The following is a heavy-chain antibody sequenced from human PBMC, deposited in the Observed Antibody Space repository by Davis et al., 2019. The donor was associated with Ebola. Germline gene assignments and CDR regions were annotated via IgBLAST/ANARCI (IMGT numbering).Heavy chain of an antibody. Sequence: HTGGSLRLSCAASGFTFSSYWMHWVRQAPGKGLVWVSRIRSDGSSTSYADSVEGRFIISRDNAKNTLFLQMNSLRAEDTAVYYCARGREYSSNWYSIDYWGQGTLVTVSS. J-gene: IGHJ4*02. CDR1: GFTFSSYW. CDR3: ARGREYSSNWYSIDY. CDR2: IRSDGSST. D-gene: IGHD6-13*01. V-gene: IGHV3-74*01.